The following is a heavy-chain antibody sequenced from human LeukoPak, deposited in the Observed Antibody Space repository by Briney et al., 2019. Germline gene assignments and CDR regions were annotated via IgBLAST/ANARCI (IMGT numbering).Heavy chain of an antibody. V-gene: IGHV7-4-1*02. J-gene: IGHJ4*02. D-gene: IGHD6-19*01. Sequence: APVKVSCKASGYTFTSYAMNWVRQAPRQGLEWMGWINTNTGNPTYAQGFTGRFVFSLDTSVSTAYPQISSLKAEDTAVYYCARGSSGWVDYWGQGTLVTVSS. CDR2: INTNTGNP. CDR3: ARGSSGWVDY. CDR1: GYTFTSYA.